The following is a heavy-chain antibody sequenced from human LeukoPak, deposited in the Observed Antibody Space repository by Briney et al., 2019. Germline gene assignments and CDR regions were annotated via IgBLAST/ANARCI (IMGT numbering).Heavy chain of an antibody. V-gene: IGHV3-30*02. D-gene: IGHD1-26*01. Sequence: QTGGSLRLSCATSGFTFSFYGMRWVRQAPGKGLEWVAFIQYDGSYKFYAYSVQGRFSISRDNSKTTLFLQMTSLRPQDPSVYYCAKTSDQLLSSKFDFWGQGTLVTVSS. J-gene: IGHJ4*02. CDR1: GFTFSFYG. CDR3: AKTSDQLLSSKFDF. CDR2: IQYDGSYK.